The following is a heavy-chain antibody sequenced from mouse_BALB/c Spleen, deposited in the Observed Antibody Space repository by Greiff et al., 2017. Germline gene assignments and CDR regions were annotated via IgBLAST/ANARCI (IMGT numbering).Heavy chain of an antibody. Sequence: VQLQQSGPELVKPGASVKMSCKASGYTFTSYVMHWVKQKPGQGLEWIGYINPYNDGTKYNEKFKGKATLTSDKSSSTAYMELSSLTSEDSAVYYCARNMDYWYFDVWGAGTTVTVSS. D-gene: IGHD1-1*02. CDR2: INPYNDGT. V-gene: IGHV1-14*01. CDR1: GYTFTSYV. CDR3: ARNMDYWYFDV. J-gene: IGHJ1*01.